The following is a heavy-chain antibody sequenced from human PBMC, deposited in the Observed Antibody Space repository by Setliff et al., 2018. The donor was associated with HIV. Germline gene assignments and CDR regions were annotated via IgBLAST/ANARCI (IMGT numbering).Heavy chain of an antibody. V-gene: IGHV7-4-1*02. CDR2: LNTETGHS. Sequence: ASVKVSCKASGYTLTTYGISWVRQAPGQGLQWMGWLNTETGHSMYAQGFTGRFVFSLDTSVSTAYLQISSLKAEDTAVYYCARDGYYYDSSGHLAYYFDYWGQGTLVTVSS. CDR3: ARDGYYYDSSGHLAYYFDY. J-gene: IGHJ4*02. D-gene: IGHD3-22*01. CDR1: GYTLTTYG.